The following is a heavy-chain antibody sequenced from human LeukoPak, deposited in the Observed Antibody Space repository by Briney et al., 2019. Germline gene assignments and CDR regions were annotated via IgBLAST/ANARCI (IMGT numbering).Heavy chain of an antibody. Sequence: SETLSLTCTVSGDSIRSYYWSWIRQPPGKGLEWIGYIYYSGSTNYNPSLKSRVTISVDTSKNQFSLKLSSVTAADTAVYYCARDGGGFDYWGQGTLVTVSS. CDR2: IYYSGST. CDR3: ARDGGGFDY. D-gene: IGHD3-16*01. J-gene: IGHJ4*02. V-gene: IGHV4-59*01. CDR1: GDSIRSYY.